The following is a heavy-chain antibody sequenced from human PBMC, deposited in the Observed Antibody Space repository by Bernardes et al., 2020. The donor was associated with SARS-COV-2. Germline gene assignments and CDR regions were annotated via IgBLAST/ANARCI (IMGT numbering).Heavy chain of an antibody. Sequence: GESLKISCKGSGYGFSSYWIGWVRQMPGKGLEWMGIIYPGDSDTRYSPSFQGQVIISADKSISTAYLEWSSLKAPDTAMYYCARLGYCTNGDSHTFDYWGQGTLVTVSS. CDR2: IYPGDSDT. CDR1: GYGFSSYW. CDR3: ARLGYCTNGDSHTFDY. J-gene: IGHJ4*02. V-gene: IGHV5-51*01. D-gene: IGHD2-8*01.